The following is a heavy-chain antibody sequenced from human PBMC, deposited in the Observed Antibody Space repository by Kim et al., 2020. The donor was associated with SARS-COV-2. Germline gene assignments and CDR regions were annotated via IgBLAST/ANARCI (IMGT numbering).Heavy chain of an antibody. J-gene: IGHJ3*02. Sequence: GGSLRLSCAASGFTVSSNYMSWVRQAPGKGLEWVSVIYSGGSTYYADSVKGRFTISRDNSNNTLYLQMNSLRAEDTAVYYCVRGYYDFWSGPRAFDIWGQGTMVTVSS. CDR3: VRGYYDFWSGPRAFDI. CDR2: IYSGGST. CDR1: GFTVSSNY. D-gene: IGHD3-3*01. V-gene: IGHV3-66*01.